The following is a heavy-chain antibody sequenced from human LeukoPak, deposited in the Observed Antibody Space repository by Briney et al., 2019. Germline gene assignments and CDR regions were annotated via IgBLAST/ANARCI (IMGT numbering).Heavy chain of an antibody. CDR3: AKGTSSWHEFDY. V-gene: IGHV3-9*01. J-gene: IGHJ4*02. D-gene: IGHD6-13*01. CDR2: ISWNSGSI. Sequence: QPGRSLRLSCAASGFTFDDYAMHWVRQAPGKGLEWVSGISWNSGSIGYADSVKGRFTISRDNAKNSLYLQMNSLRAEDTALYYCAKGTSSWHEFDYWGQGTLVTVSS. CDR1: GFTFDDYA.